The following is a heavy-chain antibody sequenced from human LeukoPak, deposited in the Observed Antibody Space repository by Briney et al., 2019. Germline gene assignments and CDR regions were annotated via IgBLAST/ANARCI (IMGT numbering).Heavy chain of an antibody. Sequence: SVKVSCKASGYTFTSYAISWVRQAPGQGLEWMGGIIPIFGTANYAQKFQGRVTITADASTSTAYMELSSLRSEDTAVYYCARTKLGYCSSTSCTLFDSWAKGTRFPVSS. CDR2: IIPIFGTA. V-gene: IGHV1-69*13. CDR3: ARTKLGYCSSTSCTLFDS. CDR1: GYTFTSYA. J-gene: IGHJ4*02. D-gene: IGHD2-2*01.